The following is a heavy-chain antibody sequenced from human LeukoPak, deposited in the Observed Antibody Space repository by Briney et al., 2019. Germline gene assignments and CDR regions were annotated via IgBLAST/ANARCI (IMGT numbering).Heavy chain of an antibody. Sequence: GGSLRLSCAASGFNFNSYTMNWVRQAPGKGLQWVANILASGSPTYYADSVKGRFIISRDNSKSTVYLQMNSLRVEDTAIYYCAKDLRPDGVDNFDHWGQGILVTVSS. D-gene: IGHD2-8*01. CDR2: ILASGSPT. V-gene: IGHV3-23*01. J-gene: IGHJ4*02. CDR3: AKDLRPDGVDNFDH. CDR1: GFNFNSYT.